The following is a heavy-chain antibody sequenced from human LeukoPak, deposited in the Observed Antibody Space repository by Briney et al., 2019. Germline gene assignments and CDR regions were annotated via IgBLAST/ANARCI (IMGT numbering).Heavy chain of an antibody. Sequence: GGSLRLSCAASGFTFSSYSMNWVRQAPGKGLEWVSSISSSSSYIYYADSVKGLFTISRDNAKNSLYLQMNSLRAEDTAVYYCASLAAAAALGFDYWGQGTLVTVSS. J-gene: IGHJ4*02. CDR1: GFTFSSYS. V-gene: IGHV3-21*01. CDR2: ISSSSSYI. D-gene: IGHD6-13*01. CDR3: ASLAAAAALGFDY.